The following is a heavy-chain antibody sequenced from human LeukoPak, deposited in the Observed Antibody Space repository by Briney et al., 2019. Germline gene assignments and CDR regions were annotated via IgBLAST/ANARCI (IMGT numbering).Heavy chain of an antibody. V-gene: IGHV3-11*04. CDR1: GFTFSDYN. CDR2: ISRSGSTK. CDR3: AGSAYYRDFDY. J-gene: IGHJ4*02. D-gene: IGHD3-22*01. Sequence: GGSLRLSCAASGFTFSDYNMRWIRQAPGKGLEWVSSISRSGSTKYYADSVKGRFTISRDNAKNSLYLQMNSLRAEDTAVYYCAGSAYYRDFDYWGQGTLVTVSS.